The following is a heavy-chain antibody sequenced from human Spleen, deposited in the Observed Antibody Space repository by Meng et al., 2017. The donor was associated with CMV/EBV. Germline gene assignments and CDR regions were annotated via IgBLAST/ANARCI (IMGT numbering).Heavy chain of an antibody. V-gene: IGHV4-30-4*08. CDR3: ARGARTSQVLRYFDWSGGFDP. CDR2: IYYSGST. CDR1: SGSITSGSYY. D-gene: IGHD3-9*01. Sequence: SETLSLTCTVSSGSITSGSYYWSWIRQPPGKGLEWIGYIYYSGSTYYNPSLKSRVTISVDTSKNQFSLKLSSVTAADTAVYYCARGARTSQVLRYFDWSGGFDPWGQGTLVTVSS. J-gene: IGHJ5*02.